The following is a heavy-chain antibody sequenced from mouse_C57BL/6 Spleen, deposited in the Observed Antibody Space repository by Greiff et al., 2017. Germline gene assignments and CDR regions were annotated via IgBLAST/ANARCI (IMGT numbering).Heavy chain of an antibody. CDR3: TRSGGGYYYFDY. V-gene: IGHV1-82*01. J-gene: IGHJ2*01. CDR2: IYPGDGDT. CDR1: GYAFSSSW. D-gene: IGHD2-3*01. Sequence: QVQLKQSGPELVKPGASVKISCKASGYAFSSSWMNWVKQRPGQGLEWIGRIYPGDGDTNYNGKFKGKATLTADKSSSTAYMHISSLTSEDSAVYFCTRSGGGYYYFDYWGQGTTLTVSS.